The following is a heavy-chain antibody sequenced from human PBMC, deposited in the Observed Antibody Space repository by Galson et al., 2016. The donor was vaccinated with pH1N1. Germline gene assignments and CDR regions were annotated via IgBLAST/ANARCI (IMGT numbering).Heavy chain of an antibody. CDR3: ARSLMNQFEAFDI. V-gene: IGHV4-39*01. CDR2: IYYSGST. Sequence: TFSSYWMSWVRQPPGKGLEWIGSIYYSGSTYYNSSLKSRVTISVDTSKNQFSLKLSSVTAADTAVYYCARSLMNQFEAFDIWGQGTMVTVSS. J-gene: IGHJ3*02. D-gene: IGHD1-14*01. CDR1: TFSSYW.